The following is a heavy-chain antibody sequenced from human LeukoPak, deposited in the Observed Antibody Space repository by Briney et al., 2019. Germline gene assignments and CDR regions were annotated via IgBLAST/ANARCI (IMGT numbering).Heavy chain of an antibody. CDR3: ARDRGSYCSGGGCHFFDY. D-gene: IGHD2-15*01. Sequence: GGSLRLSCATSGFTFSSYWMSWVRQAPGKGLEWVANIKQDGSEKYYVDSVKGRSTIPRDNAKNSLYLQMNSLRAEDTAVYHCARDRGSYCSGGGCHFFDYWGQGTLVTVSS. V-gene: IGHV3-7*01. CDR1: GFTFSSYW. J-gene: IGHJ4*02. CDR2: IKQDGSEK.